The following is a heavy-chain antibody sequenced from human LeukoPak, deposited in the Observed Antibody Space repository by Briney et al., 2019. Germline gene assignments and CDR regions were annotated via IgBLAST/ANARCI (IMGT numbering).Heavy chain of an antibody. CDR1: GGSISGSSYY. V-gene: IGHV4-61*02. CDR2: IYTSGST. J-gene: IGHJ4*02. CDR3: ARVVWFGELYGPLDF. D-gene: IGHD3-10*01. Sequence: PSETLSLTCTVSGGSISGSSYYWSWIRQPAGKGLEWIGRIYTSGSTNYNPSLESRVTISLDTSKNQFSLKMSSVTAADTAVYYCARVVWFGELYGPLDFWGQGTLVTVSS.